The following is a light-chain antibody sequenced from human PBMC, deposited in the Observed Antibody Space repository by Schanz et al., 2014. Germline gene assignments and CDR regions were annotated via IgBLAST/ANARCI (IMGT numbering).Light chain of an antibody. CDR1: QRITNY. CDR2: DAS. V-gene: IGKV1-5*01. J-gene: IGKJ1*01. CDR3: QQYNSYWT. Sequence: DIQMTQSPSTLSASIGDRVTITCRASQRITNYLNWYQQKPGKAPKLLIYDASSLESGVPSRFSGSGSGTEFTLTISSLQPDDFATYYCQQYNSYWTFGQGTKVEIK.